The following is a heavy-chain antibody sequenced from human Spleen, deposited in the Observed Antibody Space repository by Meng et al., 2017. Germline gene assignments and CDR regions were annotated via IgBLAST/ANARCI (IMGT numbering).Heavy chain of an antibody. V-gene: IGHV1-2*06. Sequence: ASVKVSCKASGYTFTGYYMHWVRQAPGQGREWMGRINPKSGDTHYAQKFQARVTMTGDTSISTAYMELSTLRSEDTAVYYCAREWGIYMVPSERGDAFDIWGQGTMVTVSS. CDR3: AREWGIYMVPSERGDAFDI. CDR2: INPKSGDT. D-gene: IGHD2-21*01. CDR1: GYTFTGYY. J-gene: IGHJ3*02.